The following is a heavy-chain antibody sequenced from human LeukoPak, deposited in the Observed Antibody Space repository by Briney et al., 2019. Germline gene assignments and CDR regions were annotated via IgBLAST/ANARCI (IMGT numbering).Heavy chain of an antibody. J-gene: IGHJ4*02. CDR1: GGSISSTSYY. CDR3: ARGVRGESGYKVVY. V-gene: IGHV4-39*01. D-gene: IGHD5-24*01. CDR2: IYYSGNA. Sequence: SETLSLTCSVSGGSISSTSYYWGWIRQPPGKGLEWIGRIYYSGNAYYNPSLKSRVTISVDTPKNQFSLKLRSVTAADTAVYYCARGVRGESGYKVVYWGLGTLVTVSS.